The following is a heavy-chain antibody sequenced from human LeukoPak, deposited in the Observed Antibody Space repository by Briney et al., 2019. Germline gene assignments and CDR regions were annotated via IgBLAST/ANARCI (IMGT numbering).Heavy chain of an antibody. CDR1: GFTFSSYS. CDR3: ARDFNVLLWFGELRDYYYYGMDV. J-gene: IGHJ6*02. V-gene: IGHV3-21*01. D-gene: IGHD3-10*01. Sequence: GGSLGLSCAASGFTFSSYSMNWVRQAPGKGLEWVSSISSSSSYIYYADSVKGRFTISRDNAKNSLYLQMNSLRAEDTAVYYCARDFNVLLWFGELRDYYYYGMDVWGQGTTVTVSS. CDR2: ISSSSSYI.